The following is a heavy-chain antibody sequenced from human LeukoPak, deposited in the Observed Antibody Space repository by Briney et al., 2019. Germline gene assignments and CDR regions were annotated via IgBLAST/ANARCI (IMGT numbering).Heavy chain of an antibody. CDR3: ARDDCSSTSCAKHSNWFDP. CDR2: IWYDGSNK. D-gene: IGHD2-2*01. CDR1: GFTFSSYG. V-gene: IGHV3-33*01. J-gene: IGHJ5*02. Sequence: GGSLRLSCAASGFTFSSYGMHWVRQAPGKGLEWVAVIWYDGSNKYYADSVKGRFTISRDNSKNSLYLQMNSLRAEDTAVYYCARDDCSSTSCAKHSNWFDPWGQGTLVTVSS.